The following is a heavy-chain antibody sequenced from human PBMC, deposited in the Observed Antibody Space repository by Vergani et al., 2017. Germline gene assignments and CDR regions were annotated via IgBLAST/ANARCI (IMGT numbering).Heavy chain of an antibody. V-gene: IGHV4-61*02. D-gene: IGHD5-24*01. CDR2: IRTSGNP. J-gene: IGHJ4*02. CDR1: GASISSGNYF. Sequence: QVQLQESGPGLVKPSQTLSLACNVSGASISSGNYFWSWFRQPAGKGLEWIGRIRTSGNPYYTPSLECRVTISMDKSKKQFLLKLTSVTAADTAVYFCGRDRDAYIRGNFDLWCQGTQVTVSS. CDR3: GRDRDAYIRGNFDL.